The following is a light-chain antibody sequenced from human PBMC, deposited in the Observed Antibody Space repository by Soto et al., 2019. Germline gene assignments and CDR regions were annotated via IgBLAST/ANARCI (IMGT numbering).Light chain of an antibody. V-gene: IGKV3-15*01. CDR2: GAS. Sequence: EIMMTQSPATLSVFPGERATLSCRASQSISSNLAWYQQKPGQAPRLLIYGASTRATGIPARFTGSGSGTEFTLTISSLQSEDFAVYYCQHYRNWPPWTFGQGTKVEIK. CDR1: QSISSN. CDR3: QHYRNWPPWT. J-gene: IGKJ1*01.